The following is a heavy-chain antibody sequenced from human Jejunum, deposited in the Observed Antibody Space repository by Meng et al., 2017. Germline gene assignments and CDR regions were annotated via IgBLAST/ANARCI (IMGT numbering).Heavy chain of an antibody. V-gene: IGHV4-4*02. CDR2: VWPSGAT. CDR1: GVSTTAPFY. CDR3: ARAIRERYIDS. D-gene: IGHD1-14*01. Sequence: QVQLRQPGPGLVKPSGLLSLPCTVSGVSTTAPFYWTWIRPAPGKGLEWIGEVWPSGATYYNPSLSSRITISIDTSNNQFSLEVAFLTAADTAVYYCARAIRERYIDSWGQGTLVTVSS. J-gene: IGHJ4*02.